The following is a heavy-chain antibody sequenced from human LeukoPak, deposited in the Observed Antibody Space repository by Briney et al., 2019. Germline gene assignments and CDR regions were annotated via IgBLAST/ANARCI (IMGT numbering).Heavy chain of an antibody. CDR2: IYYSGST. V-gene: IGHV4-39*07. CDR1: GGSISSSSYY. CDR3: ARDNGYYYGSGSHYNWFDP. D-gene: IGHD3-10*01. J-gene: IGHJ5*02. Sequence: SETLSLTCTVSGGSISSSSYYWGWIRQPPGKGLEWIGSIYYSGSTYYNPSLKSRVTISVDTSKNQFSLKLSSVTAADTAVYYCARDNGYYYGSGSHYNWFDPWGQGTLVTVSS.